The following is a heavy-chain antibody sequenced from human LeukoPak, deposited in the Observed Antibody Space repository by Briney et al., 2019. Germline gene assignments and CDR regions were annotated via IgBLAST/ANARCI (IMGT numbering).Heavy chain of an antibody. CDR2: TNPSGGGT. Sequence: ASVKVSCKASGYTFTSYYVHWVRQAPGQGLEWMGITNPSGGGTSYAQKFQGRVTVTGDTSTSTVYMELSSLRSEDTAVYYCARERSIAARHFVYWGQGTLVTVSS. J-gene: IGHJ4*02. CDR1: GYTFTSYY. CDR3: ARERSIAARHFVY. D-gene: IGHD6-6*01. V-gene: IGHV1-46*01.